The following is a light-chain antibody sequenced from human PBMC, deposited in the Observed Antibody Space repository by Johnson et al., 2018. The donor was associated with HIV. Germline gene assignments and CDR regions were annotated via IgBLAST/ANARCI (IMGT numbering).Light chain of an antibody. J-gene: IGLJ1*01. CDR1: SSNIGNNY. CDR2: ENN. Sequence: QSVLTQPPSVSAAPGRKVTISCSGRSSNIGNNYVSWYRQFPGTAPKLLIYENNKRPSGIPDLFSGSKSGTSATLGITGLQNGDEADYYCGTWVSSLGKVFGTGTKVTVL. CDR3: GTWVSSLGKV. V-gene: IGLV1-51*02.